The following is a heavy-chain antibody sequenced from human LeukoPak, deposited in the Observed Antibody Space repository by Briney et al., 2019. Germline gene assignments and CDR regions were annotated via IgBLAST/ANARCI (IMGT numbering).Heavy chain of an antibody. J-gene: IGHJ6*03. CDR2: IIPIFGTA. V-gene: IGHV1-69*05. Sequence: ASVKVSCKASGGTFSSYAISWVRQAPGQGLEWMGGIIPIFGTANYAQKFQGRVAITTDESTSTAYMELSSLRSEDTAVYYCARVGTADMDVWGKGTTVTVSS. CDR1: GGTFSSYA. CDR3: ARVGTADMDV.